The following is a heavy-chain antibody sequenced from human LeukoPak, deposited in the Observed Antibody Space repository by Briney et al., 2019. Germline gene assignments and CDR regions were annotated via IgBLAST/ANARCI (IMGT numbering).Heavy chain of an antibody. D-gene: IGHD2-21*01. CDR3: AKAPVTSCRGAYCYPFDS. Sequence: GGSLRLSCAASGFTLSTYAMSWVRQTPGKGLEWVAATSSSDAGAYHADSVRGRFTISRDNSKNTLYLQMNSLRAEDAAVYFCAKAPVTSCRGAYCYPFDSWGQGTLVTVSS. CDR2: TSSSDAGA. CDR1: GFTLSTYA. J-gene: IGHJ4*02. V-gene: IGHV3-23*01.